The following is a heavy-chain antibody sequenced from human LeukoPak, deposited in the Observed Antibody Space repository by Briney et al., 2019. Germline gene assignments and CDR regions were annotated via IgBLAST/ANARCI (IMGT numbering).Heavy chain of an antibody. Sequence: GGSLRLSCAASGFTFSTYGMHWVRQAPGKGLEWVAFIRFNGDSTYYSDSVKGRFTISRDNSKNTLYLQMNSLRAEDTAVYYCAREYSYGFDYWGQGTLVTVSS. D-gene: IGHD5-18*01. CDR1: GFTFSTYG. J-gene: IGHJ4*02. CDR3: AREYSYGFDY. CDR2: IRFNGDST. V-gene: IGHV3-30*02.